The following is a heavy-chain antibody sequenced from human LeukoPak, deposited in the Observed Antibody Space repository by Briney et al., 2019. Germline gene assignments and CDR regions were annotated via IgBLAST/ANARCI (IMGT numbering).Heavy chain of an antibody. CDR2: INSDGSST. Sequence: PGGSLRLSCAASGFTFSGYWIQWVRQAPGKGLVWVSRINSDGSSTSYADSVKGRFTISRDNAKNTVYLQMNSLRAEDTAVYYCARDPPEREELFDYWGQGTLVTVSS. D-gene: IGHD1-26*01. CDR3: ARDPPEREELFDY. J-gene: IGHJ4*02. CDR1: GFTFSGYW. V-gene: IGHV3-74*01.